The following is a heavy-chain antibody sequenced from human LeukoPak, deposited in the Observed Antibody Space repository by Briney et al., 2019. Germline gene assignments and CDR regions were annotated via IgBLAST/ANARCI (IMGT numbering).Heavy chain of an antibody. CDR2: ISGSGGST. Sequence: GGSLRLSCAASGLTFSSYAMSWVRQAPGKGLEWASAISGSGGSTYYADSVKGRFTISRDNSKNTLYLQMNSLRAEDTAVYYCAKTTGIVVVVAATPYAFDIWGQGTMVTVSS. CDR1: GLTFSSYA. V-gene: IGHV3-23*01. CDR3: AKTTGIVVVVAATPYAFDI. J-gene: IGHJ3*02. D-gene: IGHD2-15*01.